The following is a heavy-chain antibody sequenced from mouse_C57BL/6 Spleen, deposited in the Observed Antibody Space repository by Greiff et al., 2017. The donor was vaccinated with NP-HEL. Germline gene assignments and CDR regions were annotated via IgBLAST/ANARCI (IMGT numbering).Heavy chain of an antibody. V-gene: IGHV1-82*01. Sequence: QVQLQQSGPELVKPGASVKISCKASGYAFSSSWMNWVKQRPGKGLEWIGRIYPGDGDTNYNGKFKGKATLTADKSSSTAYMQLSSLTSEDSAVYFCAPYSNLFAYWGQGTLVTVSA. CDR2: IYPGDGDT. D-gene: IGHD2-5*01. CDR3: APYSNLFAY. J-gene: IGHJ3*01. CDR1: GYAFSSSW.